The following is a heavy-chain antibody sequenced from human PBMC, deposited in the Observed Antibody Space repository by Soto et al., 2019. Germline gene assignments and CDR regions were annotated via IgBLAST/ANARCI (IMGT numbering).Heavy chain of an antibody. CDR2: IYHSGST. CDR1: GGSISSGGYS. Sequence: PSETLSLTCTVSGGSISSGGYSWSWIRQPPGKGLEWIGYIYHSGSTYYNPSLKSRVTISVDTSKNQFSLKLSSVTAADTAVYYCARDNYYDSSGYYDWGQGTLVTVSS. J-gene: IGHJ4*02. V-gene: IGHV4-30-2*01. D-gene: IGHD3-22*01. CDR3: ARDNYYDSSGYYD.